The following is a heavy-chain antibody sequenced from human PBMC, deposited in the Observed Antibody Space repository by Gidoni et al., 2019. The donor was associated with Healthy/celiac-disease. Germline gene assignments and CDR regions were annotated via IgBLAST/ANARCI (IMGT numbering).Heavy chain of an antibody. D-gene: IGHD3-3*01. CDR1: GGSISRYY. V-gene: IGHV4-59*01. Sequence: QVQLQESGPGLVKPSETLSLTCTVSGGSISRYYWSWIRQPPGKGLEWIGYIYYSGSTNYNPSLKSRVTISVDTSKNQFSLKLSSVTAADTAVYYCARGLGTRYDFWSWGQGTLVTVSS. CDR2: IYYSGST. J-gene: IGHJ4*02. CDR3: ARGLGTRYDFWS.